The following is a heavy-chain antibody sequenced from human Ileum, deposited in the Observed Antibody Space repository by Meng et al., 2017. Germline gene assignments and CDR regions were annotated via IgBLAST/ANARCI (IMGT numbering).Heavy chain of an antibody. V-gene: IGHV4-61*08. Sequence: QLHGSGPGLERPSETLSLIFTVPGGSVSRAGYQWGWIRQPPGKGLEWIGYASTNYNPSLKSRVTISLDTSRNQFSLSLSSVTAADTAVYYCARDHMGSLDYWGQGILVTVSS. D-gene: IGHD1-26*01. CDR3: ARDHMGSLDY. CDR1: GGSVSRAGYQ. CDR2: AST. J-gene: IGHJ4*02.